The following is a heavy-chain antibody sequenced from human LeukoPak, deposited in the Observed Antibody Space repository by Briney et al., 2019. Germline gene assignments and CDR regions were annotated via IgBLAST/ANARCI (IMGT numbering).Heavy chain of an antibody. J-gene: IGHJ4*02. Sequence: SAKISCKASGGTVTSYAISWVRQAPGQGLGWMGGIIPIFGTANYAQKFQGRVTITTDDSTSTAYMELSSLRSEDTAVYYCARGWDLYYFDYWGQGTLVTVSS. V-gene: IGHV1-69*05. CDR1: GGTVTSYA. CDR3: ARGWDLYYFDY. D-gene: IGHD6-19*01. CDR2: IIPIFGTA.